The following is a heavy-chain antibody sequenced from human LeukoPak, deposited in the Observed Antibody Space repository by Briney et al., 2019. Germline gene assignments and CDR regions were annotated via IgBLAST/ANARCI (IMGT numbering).Heavy chain of an antibody. D-gene: IGHD3-22*01. V-gene: IGHV1-2*06. Sequence: GASVKVSCKASGYTFTGYYMHWVRQAPGQGLEWMGRINPNSGGTNYAQKFQGRVTMTRDTSISTAYMELSRLRSDGTAVYYCARVRSRAVITPYNWFDPWGQGTLVTVSS. CDR2: INPNSGGT. CDR3: ARVRSRAVITPYNWFDP. CDR1: GYTFTGYY. J-gene: IGHJ5*02.